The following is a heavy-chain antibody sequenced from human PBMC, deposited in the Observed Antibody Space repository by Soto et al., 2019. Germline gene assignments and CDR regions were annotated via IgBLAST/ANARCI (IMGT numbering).Heavy chain of an antibody. Sequence: QVQLVQSGAEVKKPGASVKVSCKASGYTFTSYYMHWVRQAPGQGLEWMGIINPSGGSTSYAQKFQGRVTMTRDKSTSTVYMGLSSLRSEDTAVYYCARGAGYYYGSGSYHFDYWGQGTLVTVSS. CDR1: GYTFTSYY. D-gene: IGHD3-10*01. CDR2: INPSGGST. J-gene: IGHJ4*02. CDR3: ARGAGYYYGSGSYHFDY. V-gene: IGHV1-46*01.